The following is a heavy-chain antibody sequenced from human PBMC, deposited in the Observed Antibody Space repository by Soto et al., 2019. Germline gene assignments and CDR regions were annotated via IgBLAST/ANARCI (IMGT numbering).Heavy chain of an antibody. D-gene: IGHD5-18*01. CDR3: ARDRPGYSYGHFDY. Sequence: QVQLVESGGGVVQPGRSLRLSCAASGFTFSSYAMHWVHQAPGKGLEWVAVISYDGSNKYYADSVKGRFTISRDNSKNTLYLQMNSLRAEDTAVYYCARDRPGYSYGHFDYWGQGTLVTVSS. CDR2: ISYDGSNK. J-gene: IGHJ4*02. V-gene: IGHV3-30-3*01. CDR1: GFTFSSYA.